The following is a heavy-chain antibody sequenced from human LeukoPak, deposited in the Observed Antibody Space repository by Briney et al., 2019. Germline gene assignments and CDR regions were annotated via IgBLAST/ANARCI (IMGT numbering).Heavy chain of an antibody. CDR2: ISGDNRDT. Sequence: ASVKVSSKASGYSFRNYGLTWVRQAPGQGREWMGWISGDNRDTDSAEKFQGRLTMTTDTSTSTAYMYLRSLRSDDTGIYYCARLIRAAALIDYWGQGTLVTVSS. V-gene: IGHV1-18*01. CDR3: ARLIRAAALIDY. D-gene: IGHD6-13*01. CDR1: GYSFRNYG. J-gene: IGHJ4*02.